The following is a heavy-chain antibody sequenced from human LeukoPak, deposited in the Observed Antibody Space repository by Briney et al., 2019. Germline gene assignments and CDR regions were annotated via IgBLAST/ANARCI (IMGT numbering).Heavy chain of an antibody. CDR1: GFIFDDYV. CDR3: VKDNSYRAYDA. CDR2: TSWTSGSI. J-gene: IGHJ5*02. D-gene: IGHD2-21*01. V-gene: IGHV3-9*01. Sequence: GGSLRLSCAASGFIFDDYVMQWVRQPPGEGLEWVSSTSWTSGSIGYADYVKGRFTTSRDNAKNSLYLQMNSLRTEDTALYYCVKDNSYRAYDAWGQGTLVTVSS.